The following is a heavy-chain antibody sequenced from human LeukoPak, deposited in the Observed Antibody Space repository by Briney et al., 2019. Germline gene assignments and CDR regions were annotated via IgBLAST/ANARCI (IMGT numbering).Heavy chain of an antibody. CDR3: ARTGGTYGMDV. J-gene: IGHJ6*02. D-gene: IGHD2-15*01. Sequence: ASVKVYCKASGYTFTSCGISCLRQAPGQWLEWMGWISAYNGNTNYAQKLQGRVTMTTDTSTSTAYMELRSLRSDDTAVYYCARTGGTYGMDVWGQGTTVTVSS. CDR1: GYTFTSCG. CDR2: ISAYNGNT. V-gene: IGHV1-18*01.